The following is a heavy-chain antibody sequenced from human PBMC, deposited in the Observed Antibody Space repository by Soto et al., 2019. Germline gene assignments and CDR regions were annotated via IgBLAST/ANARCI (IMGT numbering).Heavy chain of an antibody. CDR2: IDGGKT. D-gene: IGHD1-26*01. CDR1: GFTFNNAR. Sequence: EVQLVESGGALVEPGGSLRLSCAASGFTFNNARMSWVRQAPGKGLDWVGRIDGGKTDFAAPVEGRFTFSRDDSRNTLFLQMNSLTTEYTGVYYCTSNAAAKVGTLSYWGQGTLVTVSS. J-gene: IGHJ4*02. V-gene: IGHV3-15*02. CDR3: TSNAAAKVGTLSY.